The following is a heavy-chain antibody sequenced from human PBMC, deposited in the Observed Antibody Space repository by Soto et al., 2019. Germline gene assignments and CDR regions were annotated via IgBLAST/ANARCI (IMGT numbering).Heavy chain of an antibody. CDR2: VSFDGSNK. Sequence: QVQLVESGGGVVQPGRSLRLSCAASGFTFSTHAMHWVRQAPGKGLECEAIVSFDGSNKYYADSVKGRFTISRDNSKNTLYLQMSGLTPEDTAFYYCARDQTGITTAGGGRIDRWGQGTLVTVSS. CDR1: GFTFSTHA. V-gene: IGHV3-30-3*01. J-gene: IGHJ5*02. D-gene: IGHD6-13*01. CDR3: ARDQTGITTAGGGRIDR.